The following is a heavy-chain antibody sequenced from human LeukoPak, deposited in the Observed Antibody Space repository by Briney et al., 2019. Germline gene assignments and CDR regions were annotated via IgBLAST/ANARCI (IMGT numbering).Heavy chain of an antibody. CDR1: GFTFSSFG. D-gene: IGHD2-2*01. V-gene: IGHV3-23*01. J-gene: IGHJ4*02. CDR3: AKDVGYCGSTSCYFSY. Sequence: PGGSLRLSCAASGFTFSSFGIHWVRQAPGKGLEWVSTVSGSGGATYYAESVKGRFTISRDNSKNTLYLQMNSLRAEDTAVYYCAKDVGYCGSTSCYFSYWGQGTLVTVAS. CDR2: VSGSGGAT.